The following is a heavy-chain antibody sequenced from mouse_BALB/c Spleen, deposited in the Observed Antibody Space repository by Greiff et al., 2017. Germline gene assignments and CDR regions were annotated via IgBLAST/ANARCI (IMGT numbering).Heavy chain of an antibody. D-gene: IGHD1-2*01. CDR3: ARGFITTANWYFDV. Sequence: EVKLVESGPSLVKPSQTLSLTCSVTGDSITSCYWNWIRKFPGNKLEYMGYISYSGSTYYNPSLKSRISITRDTSKNQYYLQLNSVTTEDTATYYCARGFITTANWYFDVWGAGTTVTVSS. V-gene: IGHV3-8*02. CDR1: GDSITSCY. J-gene: IGHJ1*01. CDR2: ISYSGST.